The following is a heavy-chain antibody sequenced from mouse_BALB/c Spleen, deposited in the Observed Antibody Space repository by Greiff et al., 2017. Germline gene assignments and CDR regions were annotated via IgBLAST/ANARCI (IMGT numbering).Heavy chain of an antibody. CDR1: GYSFTGYF. D-gene: IGHD2-4*01. J-gene: IGHJ2*01. CDR3: ASHYYDYDGFDY. V-gene: IGHV1-20*02. Sequence: EVQLQQSGPELVKPGASVKISCKASGYSFTGYFMNWVMQSHGKSLEWIGRINPYNGDTFYNQKFKGKATLTVDKSSSTAHMELRSLASEDSAVCYCASHYYDYDGFDYWGQGTTLTVSS. CDR2: INPYNGDT.